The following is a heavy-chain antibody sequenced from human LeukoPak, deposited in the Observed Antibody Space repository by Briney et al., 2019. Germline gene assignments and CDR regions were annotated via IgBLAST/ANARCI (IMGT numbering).Heavy chain of an antibody. CDR3: AKDQWPSITMVRGVLDY. V-gene: IGHV3-30*18. J-gene: IGHJ4*02. Sequence: GGSLRLSCAASGFTFSSYGMHWVRQAPGKGLEWVAVISYDGSNKYYADSVKGRFTISRDNSKNTLYLQMNSLRAEDTAVYYCAKDQWPSITMVRGVLDYWGQGTLVTVSS. D-gene: IGHD3-10*01. CDR1: GFTFSSYG. CDR2: ISYDGSNK.